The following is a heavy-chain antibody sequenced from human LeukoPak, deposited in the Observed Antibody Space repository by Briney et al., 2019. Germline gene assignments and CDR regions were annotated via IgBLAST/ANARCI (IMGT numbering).Heavy chain of an antibody. Sequence: GGSLRLSCAASGFSFSSYSINWVRQAPGKGLEWVASISSSGSYIYYGDSVKGRFTISRDNAKRALFLQMNSLRDEDSAMYYCARVSFYDIFAGYYGEDFDYWGQGTLVTVSS. J-gene: IGHJ4*02. V-gene: IGHV3-21*01. CDR2: ISSSGSYI. CDR1: GFSFSSYS. CDR3: ARVSFYDIFAGYYGEDFDY. D-gene: IGHD3-9*01.